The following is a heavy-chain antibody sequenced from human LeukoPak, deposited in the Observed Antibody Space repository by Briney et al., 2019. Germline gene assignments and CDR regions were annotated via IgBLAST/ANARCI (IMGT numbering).Heavy chain of an antibody. J-gene: IGHJ4*02. CDR1: GGSFSGYY. Sequence: SETLSLTCAVYGGSFSGYYWSWIRQPPGKGLEWIGEINHSGSTNYNPSLKSRVTISVDTSKNQFSLKLSSVTAADTAVYYCARHVSYYDSSGYYLDYWGQGTLVTVSS. CDR3: ARHVSYYDSSGYYLDY. V-gene: IGHV4-34*01. D-gene: IGHD3-22*01. CDR2: INHSGST.